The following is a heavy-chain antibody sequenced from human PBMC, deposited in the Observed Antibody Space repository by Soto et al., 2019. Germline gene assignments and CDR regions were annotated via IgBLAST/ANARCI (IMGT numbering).Heavy chain of an antibody. Sequence: GGSLRLSCAASGFTFSSYTMNWVRQAPGKGLEWVSSISSSSSYIYYADSVMGRFTISRDNAKNSLYLQMNSLRAEDTAVYYCARATVDIVATIIGDDAFDIWGQGTMVTVSS. J-gene: IGHJ3*02. CDR1: GFTFSSYT. CDR3: ARATVDIVATIIGDDAFDI. D-gene: IGHD5-12*01. CDR2: ISSSSSYI. V-gene: IGHV3-21*01.